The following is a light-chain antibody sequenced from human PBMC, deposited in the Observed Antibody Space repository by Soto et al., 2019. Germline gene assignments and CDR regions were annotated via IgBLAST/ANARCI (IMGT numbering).Light chain of an antibody. CDR1: SSDVGGYNY. J-gene: IGLJ2*01. V-gene: IGLV2-14*01. CDR3: SSYTSSSSVV. Sequence: QSALTQPASVSGSPGQSITISCTGTSSDVGGYNYVSWYQQHPGKAPKLMIYDVSNRPSGVSNRFSGSKSGNTASLTISGXXAEXEADXYCSSYTSSSSVVFGGGTKLTVL. CDR2: DVS.